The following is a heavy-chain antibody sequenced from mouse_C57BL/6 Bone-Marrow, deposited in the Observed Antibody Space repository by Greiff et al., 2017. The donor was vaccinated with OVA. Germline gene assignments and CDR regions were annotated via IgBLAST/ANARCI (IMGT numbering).Heavy chain of an antibody. Sequence: QVQLKQSGAELVKPGASVKLSCTASGYTFTEYTIHWVKQRSGQGLEWIGWFYPGGGSIKYNEKFKDKATLTADKSSSTVYMELSRLTSEDSAVYFCVRQEVYGNYVDYWGQGTSVTVSS. CDR1: GYTFTEYT. V-gene: IGHV1-62-2*01. J-gene: IGHJ4*01. D-gene: IGHD2-1*01. CDR2: FYPGGGSI. CDR3: VRQEVYGNYVDY.